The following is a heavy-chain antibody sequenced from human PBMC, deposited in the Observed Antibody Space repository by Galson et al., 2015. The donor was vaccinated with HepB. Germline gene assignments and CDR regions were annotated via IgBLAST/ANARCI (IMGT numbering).Heavy chain of an antibody. CDR1: GFTFSDYT. CDR3: ARDGAYSTGYYPTAY. D-gene: IGHD3-9*01. Sequence: SLRLSCAGSGFTFSDYTMNWVRQAPGKGLEWVSSISPRSDYIYHADSLKGRFTISRDNAKTSVYLQMNSLRAEDTAVYYCARDGAYSTGYYPTAYWGQGTLVTVSS. CDR2: ISPRSDYI. V-gene: IGHV3-21*06. J-gene: IGHJ4*02.